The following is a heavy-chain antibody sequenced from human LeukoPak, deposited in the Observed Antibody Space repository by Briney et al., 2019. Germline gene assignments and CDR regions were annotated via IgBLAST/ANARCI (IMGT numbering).Heavy chain of an antibody. CDR1: GGSISSYY. D-gene: IGHD3-16*01. V-gene: IGHV4-4*07. Sequence: SETLSLTCTVSGGSISSYYWSWIRQPAGKGLEWIGRIYTSGSTNYNPSLKSRVTMSVDTSKNQFSLKLSSVTAADTAVYYCARSSVITFGGVGGFDYWGQGTLVTVSS. CDR2: IYTSGST. J-gene: IGHJ4*02. CDR3: ARSSVITFGGVGGFDY.